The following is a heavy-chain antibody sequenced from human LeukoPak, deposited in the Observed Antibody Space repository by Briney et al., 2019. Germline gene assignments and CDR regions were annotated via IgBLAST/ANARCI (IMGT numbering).Heavy chain of an antibody. J-gene: IGHJ4*02. Sequence: GGSLRLSCAASGFTFSSYAMNWARQAPGKGLEWVTAISGSGGSTYYADSVKGRFTTSGDNTKNTLYLQMNSLRAEDTAVYFCAKRYYQDSSGYLGSIDYWGQGPWVTVSS. V-gene: IGHV3-23*01. CDR1: GFTFSSYA. D-gene: IGHD3-22*01. CDR2: ISGSGGST. CDR3: AKRYYQDSSGYLGSIDY.